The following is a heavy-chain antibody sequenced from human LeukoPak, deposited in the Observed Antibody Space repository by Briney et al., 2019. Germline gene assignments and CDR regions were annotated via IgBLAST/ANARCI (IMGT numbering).Heavy chain of an antibody. J-gene: IGHJ6*02. Sequence: ASVKVSFKASGYTFTSYGISWVRQAPGQGLEWMGWISAYNGNTNYAQKLQGRVTMTTDTSTSTAYMELRSLRSDDTAVYYCARDRSPTTRYSYGYFSGMDVWGQGTTVTVSS. CDR2: ISAYNGNT. D-gene: IGHD5-18*01. V-gene: IGHV1-18*01. CDR1: GYTFTSYG. CDR3: ARDRSPTTRYSYGYFSGMDV.